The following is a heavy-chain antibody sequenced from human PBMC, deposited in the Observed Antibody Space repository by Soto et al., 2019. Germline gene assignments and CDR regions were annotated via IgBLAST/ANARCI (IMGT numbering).Heavy chain of an antibody. CDR3: AKDRISIAVSGPGAYVMDV. CDR1: GFTFDDYA. CDR2: ISWNSGSI. Sequence: EVQLVESGGGLVQPGRSLRLSCAASGFTFDDYAMHWVRQAPGKGLEWVSGISWNSGSIGYADSVKGRFTISRDNAKNSLYLQMNSLRAEDTALYYCAKDRISIAVSGPGAYVMDVW. J-gene: IGHJ6*01. V-gene: IGHV3-9*01. D-gene: IGHD6-19*01.